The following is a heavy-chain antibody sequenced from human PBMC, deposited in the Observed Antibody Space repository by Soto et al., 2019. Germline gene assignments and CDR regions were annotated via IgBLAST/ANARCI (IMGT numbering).Heavy chain of an antibody. CDR2: ISGAGADT. Sequence: EVQLLASGGGLVQPGGSLRLSCEPSGFIFSNFAISWVRQAPGKGLEWVSAISGAGADTYYADSVKGRFTISRDNFKSTLYLQMTSLRAEDTALSYCGKFIWVERGPSWGQGTQVTVSS. V-gene: IGHV3-23*01. CDR3: GKFIWVERGPS. D-gene: IGHD1-1*01. J-gene: IGHJ5*02. CDR1: GFIFSNFA.